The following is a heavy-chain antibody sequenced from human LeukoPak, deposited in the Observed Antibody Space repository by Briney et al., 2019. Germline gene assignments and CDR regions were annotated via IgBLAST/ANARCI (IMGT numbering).Heavy chain of an antibody. V-gene: IGHV4-34*01. Sequence: SETLSLTCAVYGGSFSGYYWSWIRQPPGKGLEWIGEINHSGSTNYNPSLKSRVTISVDTSKNQFSLKLSSVAAADTAVYYCARGPGSSWYAGNLAGWGGSTFDPWGQGTLVTVSS. D-gene: IGHD6-13*01. CDR1: GGSFSGYY. J-gene: IGHJ5*02. CDR2: INHSGST. CDR3: ARGPGSSWYAGNLAGWGGSTFDP.